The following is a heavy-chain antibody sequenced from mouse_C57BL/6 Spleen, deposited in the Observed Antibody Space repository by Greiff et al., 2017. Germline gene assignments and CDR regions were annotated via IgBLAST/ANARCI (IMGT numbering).Heavy chain of an antibody. Sequence: LQQSGAELVRPGSSVKLSCKDSYFAFMACAMPWVKQRPGHGLEWIGSFTMYSDATAYSDTFKGKATLTANTSSSTAYMELSSLTAEDSAIYYCAREGSSHWYFDVWGTGTTVTVSS. CDR2: FTMYSDAT. D-gene: IGHD1-1*01. V-gene: IGHV1-49*01. J-gene: IGHJ1*03. CDR3: AREGSSHWYFDV. CDR1: YFAFMACA.